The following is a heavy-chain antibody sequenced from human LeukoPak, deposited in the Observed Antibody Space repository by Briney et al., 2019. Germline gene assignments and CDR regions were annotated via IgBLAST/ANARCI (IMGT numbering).Heavy chain of an antibody. CDR2: ITSDGSTT. V-gene: IGHV3-74*01. CDR1: GFSFSIYW. CDR3: ARGWEQQGVGASHV. D-gene: IGHD1/OR15-1a*01. J-gene: IGHJ3*01. Sequence: PGGSLRLSCAASGFSFSIYWMHWVRQAPGKGLVWVSRITSDGSTTNYADSVEGRFTISRDNAKNTLFLQMNSLRAEDTAVFYCARGWEQQGVGASHVWGQGTMVTVSS.